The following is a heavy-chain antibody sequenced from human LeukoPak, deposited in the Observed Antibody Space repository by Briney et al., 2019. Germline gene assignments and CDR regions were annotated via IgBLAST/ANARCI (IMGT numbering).Heavy chain of an antibody. CDR3: ARDYEGQQLPQGVRFGP. CDR2: IYTSGST. V-gene: IGHV4-4*07. CDR1: GGSISSYY. J-gene: IGHJ5*02. Sequence: SETLSLTCTVSGGSISSYYWSWIRQPAGKGLEWIGRIYTSGSTNYNPSLKSRVTMSVDTSKNQFSLKLSSVTAADTAVYYCARDYEGQQLPQGVRFGPWGQGTLVTVSS. D-gene: IGHD6-13*01.